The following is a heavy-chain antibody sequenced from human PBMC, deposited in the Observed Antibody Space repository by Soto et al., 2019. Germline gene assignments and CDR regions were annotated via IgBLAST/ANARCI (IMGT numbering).Heavy chain of an antibody. Sequence: PGGYLRLSCAAYGFTFRTYGMHWVRQAPGKGLEWVAVIRYDGSNNYYGDSVKGRFTISRDNSKNTLYLQMNSLRAEDAAVYYCARADGAMANAFDIWGQGTMVTVSS. J-gene: IGHJ3*02. CDR2: IRYDGSNN. CDR1: GFTFRTYG. CDR3: ARADGAMANAFDI. D-gene: IGHD4-17*01. V-gene: IGHV3-30*12.